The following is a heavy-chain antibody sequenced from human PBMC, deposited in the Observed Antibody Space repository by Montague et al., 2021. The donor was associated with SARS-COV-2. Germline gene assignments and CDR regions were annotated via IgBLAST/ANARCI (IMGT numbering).Heavy chain of an antibody. CDR1: GFTFSSYW. J-gene: IGHJ6*03. D-gene: IGHD3-22*01. CDR3: ARGQEGVNMVLVVLGFYYYMDV. Sequence: LRLSCAASGFTFSSYWMSWVRQSPGEGLEWIGEINQSGSINYNPSLKSRVTILVDTSKNQFSLKLTSVTAVDTAVYYCARGQEGVNMVLVVLGFYYYMDVWGKGTTVTVSS. V-gene: IGHV4-34*01. CDR2: INQSGSI.